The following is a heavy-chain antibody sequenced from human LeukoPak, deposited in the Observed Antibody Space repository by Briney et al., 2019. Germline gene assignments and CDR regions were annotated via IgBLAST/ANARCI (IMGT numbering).Heavy chain of an antibody. CDR3: ARDDTYGSGSYVYYYGMDV. CDR2: ISYDGSNK. Sequence: GRSLRLSCAASGFTFSSYAMHWVRQAPGKGLEWVAVISYDGSNKYYADSVKGRFTISRDNSKSTLYLQMNSLRAEDTAVYYCARDDTYGSGSYVYYYGMDVWGQGTTVTVSS. J-gene: IGHJ6*02. V-gene: IGHV3-30-3*01. D-gene: IGHD3-10*01. CDR1: GFTFSSYA.